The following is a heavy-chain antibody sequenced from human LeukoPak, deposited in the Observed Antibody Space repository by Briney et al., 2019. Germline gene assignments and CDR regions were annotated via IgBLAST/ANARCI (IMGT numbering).Heavy chain of an antibody. CDR1: GASITSGIFY. J-gene: IGHJ4*02. V-gene: IGHV4-30-4*01. Sequence: SETLSLTCTVSGASITSGIFYCNWIRQSPGKGLEWIGAIHNSRGTSYNPSLESRLTISVDPSENKFFLKMTSVTDADTATYYCGKVGGNTNSWGQGTLVTISS. CDR2: IHNSRGT. CDR3: GKVGGNTNS. D-gene: IGHD4-23*01.